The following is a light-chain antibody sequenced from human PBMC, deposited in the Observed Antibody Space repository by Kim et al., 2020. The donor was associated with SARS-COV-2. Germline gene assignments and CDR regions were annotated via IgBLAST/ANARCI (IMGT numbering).Light chain of an antibody. V-gene: IGKV3-15*01. CDR1: QSVRSN. CDR2: AAS. CDR3: LQHHAYPRT. Sequence: VSPGERATLSCTASQSVRSNLAWYQQKPGQAPRLLISAASTRATGIPVRFSGGGSGTDFTLTISSLQPEDFATYYCLQHHAYPRTFGQGTKVDIK. J-gene: IGKJ1*01.